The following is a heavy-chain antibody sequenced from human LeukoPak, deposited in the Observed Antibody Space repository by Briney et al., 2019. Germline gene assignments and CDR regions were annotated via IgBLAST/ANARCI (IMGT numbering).Heavy chain of an antibody. CDR1: GGSISSSSYY. Sequence: SETLSLTCTVSGGSISSSSYYWGWIRQPPGKGLEWIGSIYYSGSTYYNPSLKSRVTMSVDTSKNHFSVKLSSVTAADTAVYYCARESEFDATGYLYWGQGILVTVSS. D-gene: IGHD3-9*01. CDR2: IYYSGST. J-gene: IGHJ4*02. V-gene: IGHV4-39*02. CDR3: ARESEFDATGYLY.